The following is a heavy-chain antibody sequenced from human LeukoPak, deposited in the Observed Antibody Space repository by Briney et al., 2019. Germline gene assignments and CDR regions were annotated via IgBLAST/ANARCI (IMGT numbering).Heavy chain of an antibody. Sequence: PGGSLRLSCAASGFTFSSYGMHWVRQAPGKGLQRVAVIWYDGNNKYYSDSVRGRFTISRDNSRNTVHLQMNSLRVEDTAVYYCARDYGTSDHERFDYWGQGTLVTVSS. J-gene: IGHJ4*02. D-gene: IGHD3-16*01. CDR2: IWYDGNNK. CDR3: ARDYGTSDHERFDY. V-gene: IGHV3-33*01. CDR1: GFTFSSYG.